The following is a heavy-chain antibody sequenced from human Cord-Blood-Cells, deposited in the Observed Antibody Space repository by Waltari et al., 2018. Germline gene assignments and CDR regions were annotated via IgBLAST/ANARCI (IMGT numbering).Heavy chain of an antibody. Sequence: QVQLQESGPGLVKPSETLSLTCPVSGGSISSYYWSWIRQPAGKGLEWTGRIYTRGSTNYNPSLKSRVTMSVDTSKNQFSLTLRSVTAADTAVYYWAGDSYYYCYMDVWGKGTTVTVSS. CDR1: GGSISSYY. J-gene: IGHJ6*03. CDR2: IYTRGST. V-gene: IGHV4-4*07. CDR3: AGDSYYYCYMDV.